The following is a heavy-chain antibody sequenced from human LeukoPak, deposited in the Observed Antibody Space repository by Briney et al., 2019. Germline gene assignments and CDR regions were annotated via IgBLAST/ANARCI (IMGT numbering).Heavy chain of an antibody. CDR3: ARDRDIVVVPAALIFDY. Sequence: GASVKVSCKASGYTFTSYYMHWARQAPGQGLEWMGIINPSGGSTSYAQKFQGRVTMTRDTSTSTVYMELSSLRSEDTAVYYCARDRDIVVVPAALIFDYWGQGTLVTVSS. D-gene: IGHD2-2*01. J-gene: IGHJ4*02. CDR1: GYTFTSYY. V-gene: IGHV1-46*01. CDR2: INPSGGST.